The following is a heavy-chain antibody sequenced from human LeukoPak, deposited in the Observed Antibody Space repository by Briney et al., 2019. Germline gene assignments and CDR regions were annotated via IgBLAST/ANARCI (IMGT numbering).Heavy chain of an antibody. Sequence: PGGSLRLSCAASEFTFSSYGMHWVRQAPGKGLEWVAVISYDGSNKYYADSVKGRFTISRDNSKNTLYLQMNSLRAEDTAVYYCAKVPGAVAGYRRTLFDYWGQGTLVTVSS. J-gene: IGHJ4*02. V-gene: IGHV3-33*05. CDR1: EFTFSSYG. CDR2: ISYDGSNK. CDR3: AKVPGAVAGYRRTLFDY. D-gene: IGHD6-19*01.